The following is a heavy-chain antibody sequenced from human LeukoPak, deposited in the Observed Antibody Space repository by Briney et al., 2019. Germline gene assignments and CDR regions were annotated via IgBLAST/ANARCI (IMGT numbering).Heavy chain of an antibody. D-gene: IGHD6-19*01. J-gene: IGHJ4*02. CDR3: ASSPREAVAGTGTFEDY. Sequence: ASVKVSCKASGYTFTSYDINWVRQATGQGLEWMGWMNPNSGNTGYAQKFQGRVTITRNTSISTAYMELSSLRSEDTAVYYCASSPREAVAGTGTFEDYWGQGTLVTVSS. V-gene: IGHV1-8*03. CDR2: MNPNSGNT. CDR1: GYTFTSYD.